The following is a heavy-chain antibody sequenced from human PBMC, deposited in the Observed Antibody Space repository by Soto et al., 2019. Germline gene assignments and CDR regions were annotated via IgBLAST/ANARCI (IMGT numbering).Heavy chain of an antibody. CDR1: GFAFSSYA. D-gene: IGHD6-6*01. CDR2: ISGSGGST. V-gene: IGHV3-23*01. J-gene: IGHJ4*02. CDR3: AKEFEQLASFRHPLFDY. Sequence: PGGSLRLSCAASGFAFSSYAMSWVRQAPGKGLEWVSAISGSGGSTYYADSVKGRFTISRDNSKNTLYLQMNSLRAEDTAVYYCAKEFEQLASFRHPLFDYWGQGTLVTVSS.